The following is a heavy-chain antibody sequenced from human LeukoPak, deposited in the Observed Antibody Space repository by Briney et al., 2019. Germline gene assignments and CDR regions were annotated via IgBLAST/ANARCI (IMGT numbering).Heavy chain of an antibody. V-gene: IGHV3-23*01. CDR3: AKRGSDWYYFDY. CDR1: GFTFRSYA. CDR2: ISGSGDST. Sequence: GGSLRLSCAASGFTFRSYAMNWVRQAPGKGLEWVSIISGSGDSTYYSDSVKGRFTISRDNSKNTLYLQMNSLRAEDTAVYYCAKRGSDWYYFDYWGQGTLVTVSS. J-gene: IGHJ4*02. D-gene: IGHD6-19*01.